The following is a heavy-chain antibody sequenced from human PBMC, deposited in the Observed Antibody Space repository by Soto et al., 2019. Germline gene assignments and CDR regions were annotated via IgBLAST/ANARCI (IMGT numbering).Heavy chain of an antibody. J-gene: IGHJ4*02. CDR2: INWNSDKV. Sequence: VLLVGSGGGLVQPGRSLRLSCAVSGFHFGNYAMHWVRQAPWKGLEWVAAINWNSDKVAYARSVLGRFTIFRASAKNSLQLQMNDLTTEDTALYYCAKDKGGNPYDIHSWGQGILVTVSS. D-gene: IGHD3-9*01. CDR3: AKDKGGNPYDIHS. V-gene: IGHV3-9*01. CDR1: GFHFGNYA.